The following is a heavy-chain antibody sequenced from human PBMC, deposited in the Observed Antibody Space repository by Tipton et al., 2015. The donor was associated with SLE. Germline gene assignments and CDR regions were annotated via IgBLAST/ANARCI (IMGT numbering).Heavy chain of an antibody. CDR3: ASAEGSWDAFDI. Sequence: TLSLTCTVSGGSISSYYWSWIRQPPGRGLEWIGYIYYSGSTNYNPSLKSRVTISVDTSKNQFSLKLSSVTAADTAVYYCASAEGSWDAFDIWGQGTMFTVSS. CDR2: IYYSGST. J-gene: IGHJ3*02. V-gene: IGHV4-59*07. D-gene: IGHD2-15*01. CDR1: GGSISSYY.